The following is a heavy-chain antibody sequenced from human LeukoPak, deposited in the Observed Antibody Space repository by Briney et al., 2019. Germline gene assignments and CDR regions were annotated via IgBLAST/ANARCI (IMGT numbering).Heavy chain of an antibody. D-gene: IGHD3-9*01. V-gene: IGHV3-11*04. CDR3: ARPGYTAGYDL. CDR1: GFTFSDYY. CDR2: ISWNSGSI. Sequence: GGSLRLSCAASGFTFSDYYMSWIRQAPGKGLEWVSGISWNSGSIGYADSVKGRFTISRDNAKNSLYLQMNSLRAEDTAVYYCARPGYTAGYDLWGQGTLVTVSS. J-gene: IGHJ3*01.